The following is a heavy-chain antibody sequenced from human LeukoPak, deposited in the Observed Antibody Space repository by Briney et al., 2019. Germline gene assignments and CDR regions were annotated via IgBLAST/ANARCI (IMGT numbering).Heavy chain of an antibody. CDR3: ARRMQDQYGMDV. V-gene: IGHV5-51*01. D-gene: IGHD2-8*01. CDR2: IYPGDSDT. J-gene: IGHJ6*02. Sequence: GESLKISCKGSGYSFTSYWIGWVRQMPGKGLEWMGVIYPGDSDTRYKPSFEGQVTISADKSINTAYLQWSSLKASDTAIYYCARRMQDQYGMDVWGQGTTVTVSS. CDR1: GYSFTSYW.